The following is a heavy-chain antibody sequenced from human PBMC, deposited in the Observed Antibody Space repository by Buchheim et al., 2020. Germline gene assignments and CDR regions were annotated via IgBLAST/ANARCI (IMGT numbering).Heavy chain of an antibody. CDR2: IYRSGST. CDR3: ASILGGCSATSCYLLH. J-gene: IGHJ4*02. CDR1: GDSISSNYW. V-gene: IGHV4-4*02. Sequence: QVRLQESGPGLVKPSGTLSLTCAVSGDSISSNYWWTWVRQPPGKGLEWIGEIYRSGSTNYNPSLKSRVIISLDKSKNEFSLRLTSATAADTAIYYCASILGGCSATSCYLLHWGQGTL. D-gene: IGHD2-2*01.